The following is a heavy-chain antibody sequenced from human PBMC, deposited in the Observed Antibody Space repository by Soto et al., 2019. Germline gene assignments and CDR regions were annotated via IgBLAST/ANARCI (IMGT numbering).Heavy chain of an antibody. CDR2: IYYSGST. CDR1: GGSISSYY. D-gene: IGHD6-19*01. Sequence: SETLSLTCTVSGGSISSYYWSWIRQPPGKGLEWIGYIYYSGSTNYNPSLKSRVTISVDTSKNQFSLKLSSVTAADTAVYYCARVKGIDEAVAGSGWYYYGMDVWGQGTTVTVSS. CDR3: ARVKGIDEAVAGSGWYYYGMDV. V-gene: IGHV4-59*01. J-gene: IGHJ6*02.